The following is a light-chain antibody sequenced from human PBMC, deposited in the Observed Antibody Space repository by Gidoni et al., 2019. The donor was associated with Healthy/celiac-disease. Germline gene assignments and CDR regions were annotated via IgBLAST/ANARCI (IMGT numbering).Light chain of an antibody. CDR2: GAS. J-gene: IGKJ2*01. Sequence: EIVLTQSPGTLSLSPGESATLSCRASQSVSSSYFAWYQQKPGQAPRLLIYGASSRATGIPDRFSGSGSGTDFTLTISRLEPEDFAVYYCQQYGSSPPNTFGQGTKLEIK. V-gene: IGKV3-20*01. CDR1: QSVSSSY. CDR3: QQYGSSPPNT.